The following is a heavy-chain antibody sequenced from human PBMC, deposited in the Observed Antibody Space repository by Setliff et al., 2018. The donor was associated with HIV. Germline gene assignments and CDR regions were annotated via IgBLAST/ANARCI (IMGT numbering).Heavy chain of an antibody. CDR3: ARESAFFYYFDY. Sequence: SETLSLTCTVSGGSISSGSNYWSWIRQPAGKGLEWIGHIYTSGSTNYNPSLKSRVTISVDTSKNQFYLKLSSVTAADTAVYYCARESAFFYYFDYWGQGTLVTVSS. J-gene: IGHJ4*02. CDR1: GGSISSGSNY. CDR2: IYTSGST. V-gene: IGHV4-61*09. D-gene: IGHD6-25*01.